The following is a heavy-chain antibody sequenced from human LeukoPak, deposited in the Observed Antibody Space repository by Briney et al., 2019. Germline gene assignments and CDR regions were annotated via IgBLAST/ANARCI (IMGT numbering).Heavy chain of an antibody. D-gene: IGHD3-10*01. CDR2: ISYDGSNK. CDR1: GFTFSSYA. J-gene: IGHJ4*02. V-gene: IGHV3-30-3*01. CDR3: ANTGDYYGSGSYSY. Sequence: GGSLRLSCAASGFTFSSYAMHWVRQAPGKGLEWVAVISYDGSNKYYADSVKGRFTISRDNSKNTLYLQMNSLRAEDTAVYYCANTGDYYGSGSYSYWGQGTLVTVSS.